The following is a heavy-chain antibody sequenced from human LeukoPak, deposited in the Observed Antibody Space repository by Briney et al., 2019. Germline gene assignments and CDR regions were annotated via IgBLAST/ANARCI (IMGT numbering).Heavy chain of an antibody. J-gene: IGHJ3*02. CDR2: ISAYNGNT. Sequence: ASVKVSRKASGYTFTSYGISWVRQAPGQGLEWMGWISAYNGNTNYAQKLQGRVTMTTDTSTSTAYMELRSLRSDDTAVYYCARGQYVLLWFGDDMGAFDIWGQGTMVTVSS. V-gene: IGHV1-18*01. CDR3: ARGQYVLLWFGDDMGAFDI. D-gene: IGHD3-10*01. CDR1: GYTFTSYG.